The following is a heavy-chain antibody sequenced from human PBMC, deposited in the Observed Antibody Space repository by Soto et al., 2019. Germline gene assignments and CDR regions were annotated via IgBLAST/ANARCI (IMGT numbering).Heavy chain of an antibody. D-gene: IGHD6-6*01. CDR2: INAGNGNT. J-gene: IGHJ4*02. Sequence: XSVKVSCKASGCTFTSYAMNWVRQAPGQRLEWMGWINAGNGNTKYSQKFQGRVTITRDTSASTAYMELSSLRSEDTAVYYCARTKRIAAPFDNWGQGTLVTVSS. V-gene: IGHV1-3*01. CDR1: GCTFTSYA. CDR3: ARTKRIAAPFDN.